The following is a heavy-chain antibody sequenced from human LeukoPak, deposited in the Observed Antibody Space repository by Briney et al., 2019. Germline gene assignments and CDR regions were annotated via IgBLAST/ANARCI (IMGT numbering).Heavy chain of an antibody. CDR1: GYTFTSYG. D-gene: IGHD6-19*01. Sequence: ASVKVSCKASGYTFTSYGISWVRQAPGQGLEWMGWISAYNGNTNYAQKLQGRVTMTTDTSTSTAYMELSSLRSEDTAVYYCARESRIAVAGTFDYWGQGTLVTVSS. V-gene: IGHV1-18*01. CDR3: ARESRIAVAGTFDY. CDR2: ISAYNGNT. J-gene: IGHJ4*02.